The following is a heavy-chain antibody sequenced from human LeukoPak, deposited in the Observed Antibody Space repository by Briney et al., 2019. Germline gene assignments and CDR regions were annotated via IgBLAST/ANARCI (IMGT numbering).Heavy chain of an antibody. CDR3: ARAPTVLRYSFDY. J-gene: IGHJ4*02. V-gene: IGHV4-34*01. D-gene: IGHD3-9*01. CDR2: INHSGST. Sequence: SETLSLTCAGYGGSRSGYYWSWIRQPPGKGLEWIGEINHSGSTNYNPSLKSRVTISVDTSKNQFSLKLSSVTAADTAVYYCARAPTVLRYSFDYWGQGPLVTVSS. CDR1: GGSRSGYY.